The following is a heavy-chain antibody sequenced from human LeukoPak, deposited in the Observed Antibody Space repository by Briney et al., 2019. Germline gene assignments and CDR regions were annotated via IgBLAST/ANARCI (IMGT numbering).Heavy chain of an antibody. D-gene: IGHD6-19*01. CDR2: ISDDGRNK. V-gene: IGHV3-30*04. J-gene: IGHJ4*02. CDR3: ARGGSGWYGYFDY. CDR1: GFTFSSYA. Sequence: GGSLRLSCAASGFTFSSYAVHWVRQAPGKGLEWVAVISDDGRNKYYADSVKGRFTISRDNSKNTLYLHINSLRAEDTAVYYCARGGSGWYGYFDYWGQGTLVTVSS.